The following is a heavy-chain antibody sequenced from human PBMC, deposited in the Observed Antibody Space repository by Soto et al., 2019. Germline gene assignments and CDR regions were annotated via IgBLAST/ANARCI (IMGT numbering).Heavy chain of an antibody. CDR2: IYSGGST. CDR1: GFTVSSNY. D-gene: IGHD3-10*01. V-gene: IGHV3-53*01. CDR3: AKDQRVYYGSGSYFDS. J-gene: IGHJ4*02. Sequence: PGGSLRLSCAASGFTVSSNYMSWVRQAPGKGLEWVSVIYSGGSTYYADSVKGRFTISRDNSKNTLYLQMNSLRAEDTAVYYCAKDQRVYYGSGSYFDSWGQGTLVTVSS.